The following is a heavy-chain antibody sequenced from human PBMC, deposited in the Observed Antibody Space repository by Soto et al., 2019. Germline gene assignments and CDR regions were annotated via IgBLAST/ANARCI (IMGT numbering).Heavy chain of an antibody. CDR1: GGSISHYY. J-gene: IGHJ6*03. CDR3: ARHEVLWFGETYYYYMDV. D-gene: IGHD3-10*01. Sequence: SETLSLTCTVSGGSISHYYWSWIRQPPGKGVEWIGFIYNSGSTNYNPSLKSRAAISVDTSKNQFSLKVSSVTAADTAVYYCARHEVLWFGETYYYYMDVRGKGTTVT. V-gene: IGHV4-59*08. CDR2: IYNSGST.